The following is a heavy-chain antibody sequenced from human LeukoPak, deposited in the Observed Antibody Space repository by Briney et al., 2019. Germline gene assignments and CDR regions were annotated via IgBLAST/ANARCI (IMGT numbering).Heavy chain of an antibody. J-gene: IGHJ5*02. V-gene: IGHV1-18*04. CDR2: ISNYFGVT. Sequence: ASVKVSCKASGFRFTSFGVSWVRQAPGQGLEWMGWISNYFGVTHYAEKFEDRVTMTIDTSTATAYMELRSLRYDDTAIYYWARDSDYSGNGNGDWFDPWGQGTVVTVSS. CDR3: ARDSDYSGNGNGDWFDP. CDR1: GFRFTSFG. D-gene: IGHD4-11*01.